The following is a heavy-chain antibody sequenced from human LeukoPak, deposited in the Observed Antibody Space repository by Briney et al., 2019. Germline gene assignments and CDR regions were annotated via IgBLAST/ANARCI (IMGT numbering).Heavy chain of an antibody. CDR2: IYYSGNT. Sequence: SETLSLTCTVSGGSISSSRYYWGWIRQPPGKGLEWIGSIYYSGNTYYNPSLKSRLTISVDTSKNQFSLKLSSVTAADTAVYYCARSYDTSAYYLVFDYWGQGTLVTVSS. D-gene: IGHD3-22*01. CDR3: ARSYDTSAYYLVFDY. CDR1: GGSISSSRYY. V-gene: IGHV4-39*01. J-gene: IGHJ4*02.